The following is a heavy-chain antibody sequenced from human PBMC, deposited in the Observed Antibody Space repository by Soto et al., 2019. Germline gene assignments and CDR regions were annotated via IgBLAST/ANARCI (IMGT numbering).Heavy chain of an antibody. D-gene: IGHD4-17*01. CDR3: TGVGGYYGDYPNFDY. CDR1: GSSISPFY. V-gene: IGHV4-59*01. CDR2: IYYTGST. Sequence: SETLSLTCTVSGSSISPFYWSWIRQPPGKGLEWIGYIYYTGSTNYNPSLKSRVTLSLGTSRNQLSLKLSSVTAADTAVYYCTGVGGYYGDYPNFDYWGPGTLVTVSS. J-gene: IGHJ4*02.